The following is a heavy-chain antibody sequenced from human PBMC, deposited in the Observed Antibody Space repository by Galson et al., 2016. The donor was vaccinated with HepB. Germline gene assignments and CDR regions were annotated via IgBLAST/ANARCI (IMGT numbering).Heavy chain of an antibody. V-gene: IGHV1-3*01. CDR2: INVGNGNT. Sequence: SVKVSCKASGYTFTSYAIHWARQAPGQRLEWMGWINVGNGNTKYSQKFQGRVTITRDTSASTAYMDLSSLRSEDTAVYYCARDLGWGDFDYWGQGTLVTVSS. CDR1: GYTFTSYA. D-gene: IGHD3-16*01. CDR3: ARDLGWGDFDY. J-gene: IGHJ4*02.